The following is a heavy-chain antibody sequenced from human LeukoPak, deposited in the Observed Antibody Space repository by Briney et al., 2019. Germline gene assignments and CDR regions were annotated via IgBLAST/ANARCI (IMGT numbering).Heavy chain of an antibody. D-gene: IGHD6-13*01. CDR2: IRGSVGST. CDR3: VKDVAAAGTGWFDP. CDR1: GFTFCSSA. Sequence: RGSLRLSCAASGFTFCSSAMSWGRHAPRKGLERGSAIRGSVGSTYYADSVKGRCTISRDNSKNTLYLQMNSVRAENTAVYYCVKDVAAAGTGWFDPWGEGALGTVSS. V-gene: IGHV3-23*01. J-gene: IGHJ5*02.